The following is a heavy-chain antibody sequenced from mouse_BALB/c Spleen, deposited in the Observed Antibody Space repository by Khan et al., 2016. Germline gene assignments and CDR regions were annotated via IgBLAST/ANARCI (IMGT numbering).Heavy chain of an antibody. CDR3: ARRGGSYGNYGFAY. D-gene: IGHD2-1*01. J-gene: IGHJ3*01. Sequence: QVQLKESGPGLVQPSQSLSITCTVSGFSLTTFGVHWVRQSPGKGLEWLGVIWNGGNTDYNAAFISRLSINKDNSKSHVSLKMNSLQADDTAIYYCARRGGSYGNYGFAYWGQGTLVTVSA. CDR1: GFSLTTFG. V-gene: IGHV2-4-1*01. CDR2: IWNGGNT.